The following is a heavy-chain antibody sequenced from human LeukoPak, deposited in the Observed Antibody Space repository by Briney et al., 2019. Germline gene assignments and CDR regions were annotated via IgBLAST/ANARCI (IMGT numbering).Heavy chain of an antibody. CDR3: ASLLSDILTGYYNGPNAFDI. V-gene: IGHV1-2*02. J-gene: IGHJ3*02. Sequence: ASVKVSCKASGYTFTGYYMHWVRQAPGQGLEWMGWINPNSGGTNYAQKFQGRVTMTRDTSISTAYMELSRLRSDDTAVYYCASLLSDILTGYYNGPNAFDIWGQGTMVTVSS. CDR1: GYTFTGYY. CDR2: INPNSGGT. D-gene: IGHD3-9*01.